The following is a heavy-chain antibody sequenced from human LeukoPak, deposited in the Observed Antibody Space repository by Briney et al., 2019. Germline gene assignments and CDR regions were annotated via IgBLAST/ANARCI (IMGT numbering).Heavy chain of an antibody. CDR1: GFTFSNAW. CDR2: ILSRSDGGTT. Sequence: GGSPRLSCAASGFTFSNAWMTWVRQAPGKGLEWIGRILSRSDGGTTDFAAPVKGRFTISRDDSQDTLFLQMNSLKTEDTAVYYCTTGLLTNDAFDIWGQGTMVTVSS. J-gene: IGHJ3*02. V-gene: IGHV3-15*01. CDR3: TTGLLTNDAFDI. D-gene: IGHD2-15*01.